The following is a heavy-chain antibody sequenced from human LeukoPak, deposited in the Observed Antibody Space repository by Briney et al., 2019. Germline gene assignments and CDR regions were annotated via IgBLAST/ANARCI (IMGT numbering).Heavy chain of an antibody. V-gene: IGHV3-23*01. CDR1: GFTFRIYA. J-gene: IGHJ4*02. Sequence: PGGSLRLSCAGSGFTFRIYAMSWVRQAPGKGLEWVSSISGSGGSTYYADSVKGRFTISRDNSKNTLYLQLNSLRAEDTAVYYCAKKSIAAADSFDYWGQGTLVTVSS. CDR3: AKKSIAAADSFDY. D-gene: IGHD6-13*01. CDR2: ISGSGGST.